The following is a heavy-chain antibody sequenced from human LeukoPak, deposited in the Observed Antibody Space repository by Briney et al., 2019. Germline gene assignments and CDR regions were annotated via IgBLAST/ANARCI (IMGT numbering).Heavy chain of an antibody. CDR1: GDSIRRYY. J-gene: IGHJ4*02. CDR2: IYYSGST. D-gene: IGHD3-10*01. V-gene: IGHV4-59*08. Sequence: SVPLSLLCTVSGDSIRRYYWSWIRQPPGKGLEWLGYIYYSGSTNYNPSLKSRVTISVDTSKNQFSLKLSSVTAADTAVYYCARLGPYYYGSGSLFDYWGQGTLVTVSS. CDR3: ARLGPYYYGSGSLFDY.